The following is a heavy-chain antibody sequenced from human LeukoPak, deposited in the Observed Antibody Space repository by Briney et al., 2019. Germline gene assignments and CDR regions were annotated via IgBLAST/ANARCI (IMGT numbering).Heavy chain of an antibody. CDR1: GLTFDDYG. D-gene: IGHD4-17*01. CDR2: INWNGGST. V-gene: IGHV3-20*04. J-gene: IGHJ3*02. Sequence: GGSLRLSCAASGLTFDDYGMSWVRQAPGKGLEWGSGINWNGGSTGYAGSVKGRFPISREQAKNALYLQVNSLRAEDTALYYCARDQTPDYGDYVWGVRAFDIWGQGTMVTVSS. CDR3: ARDQTPDYGDYVWGVRAFDI.